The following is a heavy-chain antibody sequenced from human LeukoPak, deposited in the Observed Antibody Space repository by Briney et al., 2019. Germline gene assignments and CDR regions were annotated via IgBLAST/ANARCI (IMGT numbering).Heavy chain of an antibody. J-gene: IGHJ6*02. D-gene: IGHD1-26*01. Sequence: ASVKVSCKASGYTSTNYGISWVRQAPGQGLEWMGWIGGYNGKTKYVKKLQGRATMTTDTSTSTAYMELRSLRSDDTAVYYCARDRWSGATGDYHYYYGMDVWGQGTTVIVSS. V-gene: IGHV1-18*01. CDR2: IGGYNGKT. CDR1: GYTSTNYG. CDR3: ARDRWSGATGDYHYYYGMDV.